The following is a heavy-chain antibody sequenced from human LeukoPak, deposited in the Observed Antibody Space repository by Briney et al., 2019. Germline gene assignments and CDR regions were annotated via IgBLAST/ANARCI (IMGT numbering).Heavy chain of an antibody. Sequence: GGSLRLSCAASGFTLSNYAMSWVRQAPGKGLEWVSSIRGSDHSAYYTDSVKGRFTISRYNSKNTLYLQMNSLRAEDTAVYYCAKGPYSSSLYYFDYWGQGTLVTVSS. D-gene: IGHD6-13*01. CDR3: AKGPYSSSLYYFDY. CDR2: IRGSDHSA. V-gene: IGHV3-23*01. J-gene: IGHJ4*02. CDR1: GFTLSNYA.